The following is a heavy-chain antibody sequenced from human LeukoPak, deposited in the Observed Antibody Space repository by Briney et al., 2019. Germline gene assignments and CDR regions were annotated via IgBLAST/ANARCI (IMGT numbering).Heavy chain of an antibody. D-gene: IGHD3-10*01. J-gene: IGHJ4*02. V-gene: IGHV3-30*04. CDR1: GFTLQNYA. CDR3: VRSQYYFDY. Sequence: PGGSLRLSCSASGFTLQNYAMYWVRQAPGKGLEWVAVILFDGSEKYYADSVKGRFTISRDNSKNSLYLQMNSLRVEDTAVYYCVRSQYYFDYWGQGTLVTVSS. CDR2: ILFDGSEK.